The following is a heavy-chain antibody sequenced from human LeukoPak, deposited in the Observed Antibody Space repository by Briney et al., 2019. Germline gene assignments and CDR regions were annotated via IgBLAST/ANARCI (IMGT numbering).Heavy chain of an antibody. J-gene: IGHJ4*02. CDR1: GYTFTRYY. D-gene: IGHD2-21*02. CDR3: ARDLGYCGGDCSPGYFDC. CDR2: IIPIFGTE. Sequence: SVKVSCKASGYTFTRYYMHWVRQAPGQGLEWVGGIIPIFGTENYAEKFQGRVMITADESTSIAYMELSSLRSEDTAVYYCARDLGYCGGDCSPGYFDCWGQGTLVTVSS. V-gene: IGHV1-69*13.